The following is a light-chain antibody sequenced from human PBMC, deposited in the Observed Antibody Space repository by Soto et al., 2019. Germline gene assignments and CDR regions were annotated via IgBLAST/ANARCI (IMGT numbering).Light chain of an antibody. J-gene: IGLJ1*01. V-gene: IGLV2-14*01. CDR2: EVS. CDR3: SSYTSRSTLYV. CDR1: SSDVGGYNY. Sequence: QSVLTQPASVSGSPGQSITISCTGTSSDVGGYNYVSWYQQHPGKAPKLMIYEVSNRPSGVSNRFSGSKPGNTASLTISGLQAEDEADYYCSSYTSRSTLYVFGTGTRSPS.